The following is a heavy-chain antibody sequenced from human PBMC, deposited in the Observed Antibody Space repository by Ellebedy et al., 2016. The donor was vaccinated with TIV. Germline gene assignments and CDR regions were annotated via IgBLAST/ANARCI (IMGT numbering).Heavy chain of an antibody. CDR1: GFSFSTYW. CDR2: ISSDGSSI. D-gene: IGHD1-26*01. J-gene: IGHJ6*02. V-gene: IGHV3-74*01. CDR3: AKDYSGLHGMDV. Sequence: GESLKISCAASGFSFSTYWMHWVRQAPGKGLVWVSCISSDGSSIGYADSAKGRFTISRDNSKNTLFLQMNSLRAEDTALYYCAKDYSGLHGMDVWGQGTTVTVSS.